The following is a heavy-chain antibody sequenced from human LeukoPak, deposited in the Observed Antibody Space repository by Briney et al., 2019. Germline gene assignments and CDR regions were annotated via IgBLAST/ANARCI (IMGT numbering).Heavy chain of an antibody. Sequence: TSETLSLTCTVSGGSISSYYWGWIRQFPGKGLEWLGYIYHTGSTIYNPSLKSRLSMSVDSSKTQFSLHLNSVTAADTAVYFCARGGVVVTALRFDYWGQGALVTVSS. J-gene: IGHJ4*02. V-gene: IGHV4-59*12. D-gene: IGHD2-21*02. CDR2: IYHTGST. CDR1: GGSISSYY. CDR3: ARGGVVVTALRFDY.